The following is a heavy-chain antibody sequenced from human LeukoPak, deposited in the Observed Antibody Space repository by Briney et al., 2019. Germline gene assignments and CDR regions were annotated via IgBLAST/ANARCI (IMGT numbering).Heavy chain of an antibody. Sequence: GGSLRLSCVASEFNFKNSGMHWVRQAPGKGLEWVALIRKDDSKKYYADSVKGRFTISRDNSKNTLHLQMNSLRAEDTAVYHCAKESYYYEGNYYYYMDVWGKGTTVTISS. J-gene: IGHJ6*03. CDR3: AKESYYYEGNYYYYMDV. V-gene: IGHV3-30*02. CDR2: IRKDDSKK. D-gene: IGHD3-22*01. CDR1: EFNFKNSG.